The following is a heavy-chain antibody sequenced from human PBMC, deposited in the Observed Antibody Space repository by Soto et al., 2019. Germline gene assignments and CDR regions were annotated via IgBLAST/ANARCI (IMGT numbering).Heavy chain of an antibody. Sequence: SETLSLTCAVYGGSFSRYYWSWIRQPPGKGLEWIGEINHSGSTNYNPSLKSRVTISVDTSKNQFSLKLSSVTAADTAVYYCARGYSSGWYGAHYYYYGMDVWGQGTTVTVSS. J-gene: IGHJ6*02. V-gene: IGHV4-34*01. CDR1: GGSFSRYY. CDR3: ARGYSSGWYGAHYYYYGMDV. CDR2: INHSGST. D-gene: IGHD6-19*01.